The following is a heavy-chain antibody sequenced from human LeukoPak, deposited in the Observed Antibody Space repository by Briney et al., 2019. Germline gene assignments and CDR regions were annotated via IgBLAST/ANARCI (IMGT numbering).Heavy chain of an antibody. Sequence: GGSLRLSCAASGFTFSSFGMNWVRQAPGKGLEWVSSISSSSSYTYYADSVKGPFTISRDNAKNSLYLQMNSLRVEDTAVYYCARGIGYCSSTSCYFFDFWGQGTLVTVSS. J-gene: IGHJ4*02. CDR3: ARGIGYCSSTSCYFFDF. CDR2: ISSSSSYT. V-gene: IGHV3-21*01. CDR1: GFTFSSFG. D-gene: IGHD2-2*01.